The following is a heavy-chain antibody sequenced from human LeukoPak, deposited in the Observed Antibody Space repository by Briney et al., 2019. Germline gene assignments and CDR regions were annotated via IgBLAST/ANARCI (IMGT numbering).Heavy chain of an antibody. CDR3: AKHDSSGYPDY. V-gene: IGHV3-23*01. Sequence: GGSLRLSCAASGFTFSNYAMSWVRQAPGKGLEWVSAISGSGGSTYYADSVKGRFTISRDNSKNALCLQMSSLRAEDTAVYYCAKHDSSGYPDYWGQGTLVTVSS. J-gene: IGHJ4*02. CDR2: ISGSGGST. CDR1: GFTFSNYA. D-gene: IGHD3-22*01.